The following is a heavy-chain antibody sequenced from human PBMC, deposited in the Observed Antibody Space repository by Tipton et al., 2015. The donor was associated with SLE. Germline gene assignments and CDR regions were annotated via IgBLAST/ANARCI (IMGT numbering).Heavy chain of an antibody. CDR2: VHSSGRT. CDR1: GGSLNNYY. J-gene: IGHJ4*02. V-gene: IGHV4-4*07. Sequence: TLSLTCTVSGGSLNNYYWSWIRQPAGKQLEWIGRVHSSGRTHYSPSLSSRATVSVDTSKNQFSLTATSVIAADTAVYYCARTDGGGATFFDYWGQGTLVTVSS. D-gene: IGHD3-16*01. CDR3: ARTDGGGATFFDY.